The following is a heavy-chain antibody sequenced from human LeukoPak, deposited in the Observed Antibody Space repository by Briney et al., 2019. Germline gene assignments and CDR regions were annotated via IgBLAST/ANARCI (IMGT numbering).Heavy chain of an antibody. J-gene: IGHJ5*02. CDR1: GGSINGYY. CDR3: TRGRKDGYNP. Sequence: SETLSLTCTVSGGSINGYYWSWIRQPPGKGLEWIGYIYYTGSTGYNPSLKSRVTISLDTSKNQFSLNLDSVTAADTAVYFCTRGRKDGYNPWGQGILVTVSS. V-gene: IGHV4-59*01. D-gene: IGHD5-24*01. CDR2: IYYTGST.